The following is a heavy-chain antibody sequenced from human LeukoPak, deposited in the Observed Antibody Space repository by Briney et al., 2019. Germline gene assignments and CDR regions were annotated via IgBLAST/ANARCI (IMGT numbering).Heavy chain of an antibody. J-gene: IGHJ4*02. CDR3: ARGGTLFTYFDS. D-gene: IGHD3-10*02. Sequence: SETLSLTCSVSGGSTSDYYWNWIRQPAGQGLEWLGRIYYTGNTAYNPSLERRITMSLDTAKNQFSLKVTSVTAADTAVYYCARGGTLFTYFDSWGQGTLVTVSS. CDR1: GGSTSDYY. V-gene: IGHV4-4*07. CDR2: IYYTGNT.